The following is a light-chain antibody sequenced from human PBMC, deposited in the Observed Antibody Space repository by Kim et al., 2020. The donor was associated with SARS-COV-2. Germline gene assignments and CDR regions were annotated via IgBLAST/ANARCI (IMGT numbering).Light chain of an antibody. CDR2: QDS. CDR3: QAWDSSTVV. Sequence: VSPGQTVSITCSGDKVGDKYACWYQQKPGQSPVLVIYQDSKRPSGIPERFSGANSGNTATLTISGTQAMDEADYYCQAWDSSTVVFGGGTQLTVL. J-gene: IGLJ2*01. V-gene: IGLV3-1*01. CDR1: KVGDKY.